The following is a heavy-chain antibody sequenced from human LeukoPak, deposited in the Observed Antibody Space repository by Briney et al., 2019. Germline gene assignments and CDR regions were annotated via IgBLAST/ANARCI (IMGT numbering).Heavy chain of an antibody. J-gene: IGHJ4*02. V-gene: IGHV3-11*04. CDR2: IKSGSTII. Sequence: GGSLTLSCAASGFSLSDYYVNWLRQVPGTGLEWVSYIKSGSTIIFYADSVKGRFSVSRDNANNSVHLQMTNLRDDDTAVYYCARVHNTVHWGQGVQVTVSS. D-gene: IGHD4-11*01. CDR1: GFSLSDYY. CDR3: ARVHNTVH.